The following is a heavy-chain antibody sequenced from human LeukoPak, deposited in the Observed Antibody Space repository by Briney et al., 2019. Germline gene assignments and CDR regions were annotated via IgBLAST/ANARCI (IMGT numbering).Heavy chain of an antibody. CDR2: MNPNSGNT. CDR1: GYTFTSYD. CDR3: ARWRAAARRRNVGANWFDP. Sequence: ASVTVSCKASGYTFTSYDINWVRQATGQGLEWMGWMNPNSGNTGYAQKFQGRVTMTRNTSISTAYMELSSLRSEDTAVYYCARWRAAARRRNVGANWFDPWGQGTLVTVSS. D-gene: IGHD6-6*01. J-gene: IGHJ5*02. V-gene: IGHV1-8*01.